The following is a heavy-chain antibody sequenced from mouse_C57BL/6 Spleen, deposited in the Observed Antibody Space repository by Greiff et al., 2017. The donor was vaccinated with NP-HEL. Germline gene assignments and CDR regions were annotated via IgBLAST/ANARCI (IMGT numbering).Heavy chain of an antibody. V-gene: IGHV3-6*01. CDR1: GYSITSGYY. J-gene: IGHJ2*01. CDR3: ARNYGNSLDY. Sequence: ESGPGLVKPSQSLSLTCSVTGYSITSGYYWNWIRQFPGNKLEWMGYISYDGSNNYNPSLKNRISITRDTSKNQFFLKLNSVTTEDTATYYCARNYGNSLDYWGQGTTLTVSS. CDR2: ISYDGSN. D-gene: IGHD2-1*01.